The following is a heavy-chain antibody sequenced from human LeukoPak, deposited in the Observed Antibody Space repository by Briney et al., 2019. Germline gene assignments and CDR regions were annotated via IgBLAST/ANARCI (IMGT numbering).Heavy chain of an antibody. CDR2: ISVASNT. Sequence: GGSLRLSCAAPGLAFSSYAMSWVRQAPGKGLEWVSTISVASNTFYADSVKGRFTISRDNSRNTVYLQMTSLRADDTAVYYCADYGVSGVRNNFYWGQGTLVTASS. CDR3: ADYGVSGVRNNFY. V-gene: IGHV3-23*01. D-gene: IGHD3-3*01. CDR1: GLAFSSYA. J-gene: IGHJ4*02.